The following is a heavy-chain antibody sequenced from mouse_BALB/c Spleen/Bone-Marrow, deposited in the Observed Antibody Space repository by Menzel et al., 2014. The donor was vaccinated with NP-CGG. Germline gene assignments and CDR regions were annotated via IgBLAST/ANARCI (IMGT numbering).Heavy chain of an antibody. CDR3: AIEWTARVSSY. J-gene: IGHJ2*01. V-gene: IGHV1-54*02. D-gene: IGHD3-2*01. Sequence: QVQLQQSGPELIRPGTSVKVSCKASGYAFTNYLIEWVKQRPGQGLEWIGVINPGSGGSNYNEKFKGKATLTADKSSNTAYTQPTSMSSDGSPVYFWAIEWTARVSSYWGQGTTLTISS. CDR1: GYAFTNYL. CDR2: INPGSGGS.